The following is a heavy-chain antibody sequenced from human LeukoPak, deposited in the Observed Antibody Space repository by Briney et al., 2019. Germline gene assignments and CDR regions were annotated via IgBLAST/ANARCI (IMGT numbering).Heavy chain of an antibody. J-gene: IGHJ4*02. CDR1: GFSFSSYA. Sequence: GGSLLLSCAASGFSFSSYAMSWVRPAPGEGLEGVSAISGSGGSTYYADSVKGRFTISRDNSKNTLYLQMNSLRAEDTAVYYCAKGRKLGWLYVSYFDYWGQGTLVTVSS. D-gene: IGHD5-24*01. CDR2: ISGSGGST. CDR3: AKGRKLGWLYVSYFDY. V-gene: IGHV3-23*01.